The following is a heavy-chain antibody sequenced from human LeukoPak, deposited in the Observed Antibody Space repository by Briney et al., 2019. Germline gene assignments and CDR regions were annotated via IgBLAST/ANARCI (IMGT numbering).Heavy chain of an antibody. D-gene: IGHD6-13*01. CDR2: IIPIFGTA. Sequence: ASVKVSCKASGGTFSSYAISWVRQAPGQGLEWMGGIIPIFGTANYAQKFQGRVTITTDESTSTAYMELSSLRSEDTAVYYCASRGSWYDNYYYYMDVWGKGTTVTVSS. V-gene: IGHV1-69*05. CDR1: GGTFSSYA. J-gene: IGHJ6*03. CDR3: ASRGSWYDNYYYYMDV.